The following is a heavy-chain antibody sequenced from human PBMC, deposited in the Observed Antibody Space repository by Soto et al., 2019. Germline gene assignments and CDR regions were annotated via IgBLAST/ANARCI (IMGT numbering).Heavy chain of an antibody. CDR3: ARLTNRRTPSEAGIAAAGTLVLDY. CDR1: GGTFSSYT. D-gene: IGHD6-13*01. Sequence: ASVKVSCKASGGTFSSYTISWVRQAPGQGLEWMGRIIPILGIANYAQKFQGRVTITADKSTSTAYMELSSLRSEDTAVYYCARLTNRRTPSEAGIAAAGTLVLDYWGQGTLVTVSS. CDR2: IIPILGIA. J-gene: IGHJ4*02. V-gene: IGHV1-69*02.